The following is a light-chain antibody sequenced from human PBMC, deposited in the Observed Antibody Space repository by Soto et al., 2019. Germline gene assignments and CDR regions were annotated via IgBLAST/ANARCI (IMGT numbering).Light chain of an antibody. J-gene: IGLJ1*01. Sequence: QSVLTQPPSPSSTPGQTVTISLSGSTSNIGTFYVYWYQHLPGTAPKLLIYLGDQRASGVSDRFSGSKSGTSASLAINGLRSDDEADYYCAAWDDNLNAYVFGSGTKVTVL. V-gene: IGLV1-47*02. CDR1: TSNIGTFY. CDR3: AAWDDNLNAYV. CDR2: LGD.